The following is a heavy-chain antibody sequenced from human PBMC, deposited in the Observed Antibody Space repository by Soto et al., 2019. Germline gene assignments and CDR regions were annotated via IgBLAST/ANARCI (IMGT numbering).Heavy chain of an antibody. CDR2: ISYDGSNK. Sequence: QVQLVESGGGVXXXXXXXRLSCAASGFPFTTYGMHWVREGPGKGLEWVAVISYDGSNKFYADSVKGRFAISRDNSKNTLYLQMNSLRPEDTALYYCVGGQYYFDYRGQGTLVIVSS. J-gene: IGHJ4*02. V-gene: IGHV3-30*03. CDR3: VGGQYYFDY. CDR1: GFPFTTYG. D-gene: IGHD3-10*01.